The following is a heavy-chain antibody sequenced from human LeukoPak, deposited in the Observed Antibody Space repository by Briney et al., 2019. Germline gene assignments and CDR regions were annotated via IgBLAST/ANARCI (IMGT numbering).Heavy chain of an antibody. CDR2: IYYSGST. CDR1: GGSISSSSYY. V-gene: IGHV4-39*07. CDR3: ARDLNNYYGSGTLDY. Sequence: WETLSLTCTVSGGSISSSSYYWGWIRQPPGKGLEWIGSIYYSGSTYYNPSLKSRVTISVDTSKNQFSLKLSSVTAADTAVYYCARDLNNYYGSGTLDYWGQGTLVTVSS. J-gene: IGHJ4*02. D-gene: IGHD3-10*01.